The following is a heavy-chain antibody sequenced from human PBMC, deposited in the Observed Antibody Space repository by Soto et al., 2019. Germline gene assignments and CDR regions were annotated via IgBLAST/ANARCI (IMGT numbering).Heavy chain of an antibody. J-gene: IGHJ4*02. V-gene: IGHV6-1*01. Sequence: QSQTLSLTCAISGDSVSSNSAAWNWVRQSPSRGLEWLGRTYYRSKWYNDYAVSVKSRITINPDTSKNQFSLQLNSVTPEDTAVYYCARALRIAVAGTGNEFDYWGQGTLVTVSS. CDR2: TYYRSKWYN. D-gene: IGHD6-19*01. CDR3: ARALRIAVAGTGNEFDY. CDR1: GDSVSSNSAA.